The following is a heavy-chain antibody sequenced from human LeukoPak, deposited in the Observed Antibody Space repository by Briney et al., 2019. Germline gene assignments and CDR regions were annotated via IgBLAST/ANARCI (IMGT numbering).Heavy chain of an antibody. CDR1: GGSISSSSYY. V-gene: IGHV4-39*01. D-gene: IGHD1-26*01. J-gene: IGHJ4*02. CDR3: EVGATTFDY. CDR2: IYHSGST. Sequence: SETLSLTCTVSGGSISSSSYYWGWIRQPPGKGLEWIGSIYHSGSTYYNPSLKSRVTISVDTSKNQFSLKLSSVTAADTAVYYCEVGATTFDYWGQGTLVTVSS.